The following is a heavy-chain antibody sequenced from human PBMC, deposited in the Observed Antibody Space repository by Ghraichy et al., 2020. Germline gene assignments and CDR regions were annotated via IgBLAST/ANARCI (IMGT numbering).Heavy chain of an antibody. D-gene: IGHD3-10*01. J-gene: IGHJ6*02. CDR3: ARATREWLGRYYGVDV. CDR1: EFTFSGYN. V-gene: IGHV3-30*03. Sequence: GGSLRLSCAGSEFTFSGYNMHWVRQAPGKGLEWVADISDDGSNEYYVESVKGRFTISRDNSKNTVYLQMNSLRPEDTAVYYCARATREWLGRYYGVDVWGQGTTVIVS. CDR2: ISDDGSNE.